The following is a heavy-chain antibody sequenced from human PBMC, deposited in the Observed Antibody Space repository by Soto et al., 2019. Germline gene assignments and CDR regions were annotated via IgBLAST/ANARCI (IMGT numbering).Heavy chain of an antibody. J-gene: IGHJ4*02. Sequence: ASVKVSCKASGYTFTSYYMHWVRQAPGQGLEWMGWINPNSGGTNYAQKFQGWVTMTRDTSISTAYMELSSLTSEDTAVYYCARGPRNWGVDYWGQGTLVTVS. CDR1: GYTFTSYY. D-gene: IGHD7-27*01. CDR2: INPNSGGT. CDR3: ARGPRNWGVDY. V-gene: IGHV1-2*04.